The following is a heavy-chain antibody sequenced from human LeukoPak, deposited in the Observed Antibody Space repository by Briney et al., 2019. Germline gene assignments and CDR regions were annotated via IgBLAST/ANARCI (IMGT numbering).Heavy chain of an antibody. CDR3: STGNAY. Sequence: PGGSLRLSCAVSGFTFSGSAIHWVRQASGKGLEWVGRIRSKANNCATAYAASVEGRFTISRDDSRNTAYLQMNSLKTEDTAVYYCSTGNAYWGQGTLVTVPS. CDR2: IRSKANNCAT. CDR1: GFTFSGSA. J-gene: IGHJ4*02. D-gene: IGHD1-1*01. V-gene: IGHV3-73*01.